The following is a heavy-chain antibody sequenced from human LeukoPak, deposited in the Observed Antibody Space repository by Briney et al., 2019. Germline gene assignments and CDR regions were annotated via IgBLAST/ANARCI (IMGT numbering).Heavy chain of an antibody. CDR3: ARGGATLYYFDY. CDR2: IWYDGSNK. D-gene: IGHD1-26*01. J-gene: IGHJ4*02. V-gene: IGHV3-33*01. CDR1: GFTFSSYG. Sequence: GRSLRLSCAASGFTFSSYGMHWVRQAPGKGLECVAGIWYDGSNKYYADSVKGRFTISRDNSKNTLYLQMNSLRAEDTAVYYCARGGATLYYFDYWGQGTLVTVSS.